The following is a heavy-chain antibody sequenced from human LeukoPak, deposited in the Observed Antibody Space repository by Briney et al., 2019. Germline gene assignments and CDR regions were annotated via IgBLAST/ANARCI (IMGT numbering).Heavy chain of an antibody. J-gene: IGHJ4*02. D-gene: IGHD6-19*01. CDR3: ARDRRQWAF. CDR2: INHSGST. CDR1: GGSFRGYY. Sequence: SETLSLTCAVYGGSFRGYYWSWLRQPPGKGLEWLGEINHSGSTNYNPSLKSRVTISVHTSKNQFSLKLSSVTAADTAVYYCARDRRQWAFWGQGTLVTVSS. V-gene: IGHV4-34*01.